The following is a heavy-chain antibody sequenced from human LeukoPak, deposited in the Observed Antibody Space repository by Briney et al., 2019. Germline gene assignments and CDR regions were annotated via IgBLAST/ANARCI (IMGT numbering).Heavy chain of an antibody. D-gene: IGHD6-13*01. V-gene: IGHV4-34*01. J-gene: IGHJ4*02. CDR3: ARGGKQQLSAYFDY. CDR2: ISHSGST. Sequence: SETLSLTCAVYGGSFSGYCWSWIRQPPGKGLEWIGEISHSGSTNYNPSLKSRVTISVDTSKNQFSLKLSSVTAADTAVYYCARGGKQQLSAYFDYWGQGTLVTVSS. CDR1: GGSFSGYC.